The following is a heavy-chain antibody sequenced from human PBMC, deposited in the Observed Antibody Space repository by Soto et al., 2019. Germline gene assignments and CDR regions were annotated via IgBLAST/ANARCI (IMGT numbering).Heavy chain of an antibody. CDR2: IYTSGST. CDR3: ARLTTGSFNNWFDP. D-gene: IGHD4-17*01. CDR1: GGSFSGYY. J-gene: IGHJ5*02. Sequence: QVQLQQWGAGLLKPSETLSLTCAVYGGSFSGYYWSWIRQPAGKGLEWIGRIYTSGSTNYNPSLKSRVTMSVDTSKNQFSLKLSSVTAADTAVYYCARLTTGSFNNWFDPWGQGTLVTVSS. V-gene: IGHV4-59*10.